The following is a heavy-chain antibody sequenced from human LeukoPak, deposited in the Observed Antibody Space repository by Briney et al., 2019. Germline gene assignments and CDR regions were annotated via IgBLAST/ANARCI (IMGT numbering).Heavy chain of an antibody. V-gene: IGHV3-21*01. D-gene: IGHD2/OR15-2a*01. CDR1: GFTFSSYR. Sequence: GGALRLSCAASGFTFSSYRMNWVRHAPGRGLEWVSSISSSSSYIYYAASVKSRFTISRDNAKNSLDLQMISLRAEDTAVYYCARVGGGLLYDCWGQGTLVTVSS. J-gene: IGHJ4*02. CDR3: ARVGGGLLYDC. CDR2: ISSSSSYI.